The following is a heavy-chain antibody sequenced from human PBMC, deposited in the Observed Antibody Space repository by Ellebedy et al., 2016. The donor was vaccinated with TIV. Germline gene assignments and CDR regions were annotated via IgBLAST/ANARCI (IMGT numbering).Heavy chain of an antibody. CDR1: GVSTSNSSFY. V-gene: IGHV4-39*01. D-gene: IGHD3-3*01. CDR3: ARLAQWDHFGVNNLGFDY. Sequence: SETLSLTXTVSGVSTSNSSFYWAWIRQPPGKALGYIGIIYYTGSSYYKSSLRSRVTMSVDTPRNQFSLKLTSMTAADTALYFCARLAQWDHFGVNNLGFDYWGHGILVSVSS. J-gene: IGHJ4*01. CDR2: IYYTGSS.